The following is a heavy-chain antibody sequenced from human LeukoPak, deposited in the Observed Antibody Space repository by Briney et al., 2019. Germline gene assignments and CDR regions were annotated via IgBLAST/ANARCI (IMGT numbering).Heavy chain of an antibody. V-gene: IGHV4-38-2*02. J-gene: IGHJ4*02. CDR2: MHHSGST. D-gene: IGHD1-26*01. Sequence: PSETLSLTCTVSDYSLSSGHYWGWIRQPPGKGLEWIASMHHSGSTYSNPSLRSRVTISVDTSKNQFSLNVNSMTAADTAVYYCVRGGPRETCWVYSDFWGQGTLVTVSS. CDR3: VRGGPRETCWVYSDF. CDR1: DYSLSSGHY.